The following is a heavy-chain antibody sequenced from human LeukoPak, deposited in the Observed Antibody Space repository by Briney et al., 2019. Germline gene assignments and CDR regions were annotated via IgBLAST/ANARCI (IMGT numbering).Heavy chain of an antibody. CDR1: GGSFSGYY. D-gene: IGHD3-10*01. J-gene: IGHJ3*02. CDR2: INHSGST. V-gene: IGHV4-34*01. CDR3: ARLVDGSGIYFDAFDI. Sequence: PSETLSLTCAVYGGSFSGYYWSWIRQPPGKGLEWIGEINHSGSTNYNPSLKSRVTISVDTSKNQFSLKLSSVTAADTAVYYCARLVDGSGIYFDAFDIWGQGTMVTVSS.